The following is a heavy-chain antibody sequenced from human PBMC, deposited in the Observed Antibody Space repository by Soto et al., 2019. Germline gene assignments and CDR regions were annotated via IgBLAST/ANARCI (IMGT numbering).Heavy chain of an antibody. D-gene: IGHD3-10*01. V-gene: IGHV2-5*02. CDR3: ARRSTYSRSWSSGWFDS. CDR2: IYWDDDY. CDR1: GFSLSSDGVG. Sequence: QITLKESGPTLVKPTQTLTLTCTISGFSLSSDGVGVGWIRQPPGKALEWLAFIYWDDDYRYSPSLQSRLNITKDSSNNQVLLIVTNVDPVDSATYFCARRSTYSRSWSSGWFDSWSQGILVTVSS. J-gene: IGHJ5*01.